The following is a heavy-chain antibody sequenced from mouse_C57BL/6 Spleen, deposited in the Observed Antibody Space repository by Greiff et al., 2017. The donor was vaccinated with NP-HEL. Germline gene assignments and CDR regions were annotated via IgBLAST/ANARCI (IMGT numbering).Heavy chain of an antibody. D-gene: IGHD1-1*01. CDR1: GYAFTNYL. CDR2: INPGSGGT. Sequence: VQLQQSGAELVRPGTSVKVSCKASGYAFTNYLIEWVKQRPGQGLEWSGVINPGSGGTNYNEKFKGKATLTADKSSSTAYMQLISLTSEDTAVYFCARGGYYGSSPFAYWGQGTLVTVSA. J-gene: IGHJ3*01. V-gene: IGHV1-54*01. CDR3: ARGGYYGSSPFAY.